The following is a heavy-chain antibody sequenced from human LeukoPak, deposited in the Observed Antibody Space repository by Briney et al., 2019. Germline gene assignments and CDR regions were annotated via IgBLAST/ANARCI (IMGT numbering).Heavy chain of an antibody. CDR2: ISGNNGNT. D-gene: IGHD4-17*01. CDR1: GYSFNKFG. CDR3: VRVGSAYGDPLEFAF. V-gene: IGHV1-18*01. Sequence: ASVTVSFKASGYSFNKFGISWVRQAPGQGLEWMGWISGNNGNTDSAQKFQDRVTMTTDNSMSTAYLEVRSLRSDDTAVYFCVRVGSAYGDPLEFAFWGQGTLVIVSS. J-gene: IGHJ4*02.